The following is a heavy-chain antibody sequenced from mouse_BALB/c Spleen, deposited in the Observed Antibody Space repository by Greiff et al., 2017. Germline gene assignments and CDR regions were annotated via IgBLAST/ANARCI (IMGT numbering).Heavy chain of an antibody. J-gene: IGHJ1*01. CDR3: ARKGNYYWYFDV. Sequence: VLQQQPGAELVKPGASVKLSCKASGYTFTSYWMHWVKQRPGQGLEWIGEINPSNGRTNYNEKFKGKATLTIDTSSSTAYMQLSSLTSEDSAVYFCARKGNYYWYFDVWGAGTTVTVSA. D-gene: IGHD2-1*01. CDR2: INPSNGRT. CDR1: GYTFTSYW. V-gene: IGHV1S81*02.